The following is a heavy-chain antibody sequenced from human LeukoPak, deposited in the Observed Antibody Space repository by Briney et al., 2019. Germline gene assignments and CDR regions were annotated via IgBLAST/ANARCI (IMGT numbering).Heavy chain of an antibody. J-gene: IGHJ4*02. CDR1: GDSNIIDEYY. CDR2: VYSSGNT. Sequence: SETLSLTCTISGDSNIIDEYYWNWIRQPAGKGLEWMGRVYSSGNTLYNPSFQSRLTISIDTSKSQLSLKLTSVTAADTALYYCARGGTLFTFFDSWGQGKLVTVSS. V-gene: IGHV4-61*02. CDR3: ARGGTLFTFFDS. D-gene: IGHD3-3*01.